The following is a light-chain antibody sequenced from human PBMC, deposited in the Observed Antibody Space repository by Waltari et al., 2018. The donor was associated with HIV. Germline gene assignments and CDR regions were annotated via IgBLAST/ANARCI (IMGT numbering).Light chain of an antibody. CDR2: WAS. J-gene: IGKJ4*01. V-gene: IGKV4-1*01. CDR3: QQFYDTPLT. CDR1: PSVLWSSNNKNY. Sequence: DIEMTQSPDSLAVSLGERATINCKSSPSVLWSSNNKNYLAWYQQKQGQPPRLLIYWASTRESGVPDRFSGSGSGTDFTLTISSLQTEDVAVYFCQQFYDTPLTFGGGTKVDI.